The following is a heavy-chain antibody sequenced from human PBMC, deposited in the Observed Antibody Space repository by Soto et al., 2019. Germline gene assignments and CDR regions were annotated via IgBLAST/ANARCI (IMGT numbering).Heavy chain of an antibody. CDR1: GGSITSGAYS. J-gene: IGHJ4*02. Sequence: SETLSLTCAVSGGSITSGAYSWSWIRQPPGKVLEWLGYISQSGATYYNPSLERRVTISMDRSKNAFSLNLSSVTADDTAVYYCARDLYYDSSGDQYYFDYWGQGTLVTVSS. V-gene: IGHV4-30-2*01. D-gene: IGHD3-22*01. CDR3: ARDLYYDSSGDQYYFDY. CDR2: ISQSGAT.